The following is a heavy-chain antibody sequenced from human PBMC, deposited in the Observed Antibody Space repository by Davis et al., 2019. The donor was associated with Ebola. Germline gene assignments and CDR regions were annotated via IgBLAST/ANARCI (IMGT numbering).Heavy chain of an antibody. V-gene: IGHV3-30-3*01. CDR2: ISFDEGNR. J-gene: IGHJ4*02. CDR3: ARGSRCQVLMPLDS. CDR1: GFTFSKYA. D-gene: IGHD4/OR15-4a*01. Sequence: GESLKISCATSGFTFSKYAMHWVRQAPGKGLEWMSMISFDEGNRYYADSVKGRFTISRDNSKNTLYLQLSSVRAEDTAVYFCARGSRCQVLMPLDSWGQGTVVTVSS.